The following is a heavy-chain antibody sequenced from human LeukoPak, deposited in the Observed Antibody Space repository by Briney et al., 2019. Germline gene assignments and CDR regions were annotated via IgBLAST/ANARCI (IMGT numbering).Heavy chain of an antibody. V-gene: IGHV3-74*01. CDR1: GFTFDDYG. CDR3: TRRGAASDAFDI. J-gene: IGHJ3*02. CDR2: IKYDGSST. Sequence: PGGSLRLSCAASGFTFDDYGMSWVRQAPGKGLVWVSRIKYDGSSTNYADSVKGRFTISRDNAKNTLYLQMNSLRAEDTAVYYCTRRGAASDAFDIWGQGTMVTVSS. D-gene: IGHD3-16*01.